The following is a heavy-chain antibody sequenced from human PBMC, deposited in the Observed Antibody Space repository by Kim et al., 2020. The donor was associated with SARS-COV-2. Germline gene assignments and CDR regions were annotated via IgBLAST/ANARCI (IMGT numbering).Heavy chain of an antibody. CDR3: ARGLTIFGQDTAFDI. V-gene: IGHV3-66*01. D-gene: IGHD3-3*01. J-gene: IGHJ3*02. CDR1: GFTVSSNY. CDR2: IYSGGST. Sequence: GGSLRLSCAASGFTVSSNYMSWVRQAPGKGLEWVSVIYSGGSTYYADSVKGRFTISRDNSKNTLYLQMNSLRAEDTAVYYCARGLTIFGQDTAFDIWGQGTMVTVSS.